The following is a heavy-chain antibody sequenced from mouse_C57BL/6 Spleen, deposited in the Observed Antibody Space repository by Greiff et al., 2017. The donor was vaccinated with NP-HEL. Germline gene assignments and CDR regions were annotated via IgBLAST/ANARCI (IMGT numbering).Heavy chain of an antibody. V-gene: IGHV1-18*01. CDR3: SRRGYGNLAWFAY. D-gene: IGHD2-1*01. CDR1: GYTFTDYN. CDR2: INPNNGGT. Sequence: VQLQQSGPELVKPGASVKIPCKASGYTFTDYNMDWVKQSHGKSLEWIGDINPNNGGTIYNQKFKGKATLTVDKSSSTAYMELRSLTSEDTAVYYCSRRGYGNLAWFAYWGQGTLVTVSA. J-gene: IGHJ3*01.